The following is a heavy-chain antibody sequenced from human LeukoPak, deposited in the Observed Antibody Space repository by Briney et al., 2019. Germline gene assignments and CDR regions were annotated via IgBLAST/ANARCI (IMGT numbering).Heavy chain of an antibody. Sequence: ASVKVSCMASGYTFNNHYMYWVRQAPGQGLEWMGVINPSGGSTSYAQKFQGRVTISRDNSKNTLHLQMNSLRAEDTAVYYCARDRSGWYDFDYWGQGTLVTVSS. V-gene: IGHV1-46*02. CDR1: GYTFNNHY. J-gene: IGHJ4*02. CDR3: ARDRSGWYDFDY. D-gene: IGHD6-19*01. CDR2: INPSGGST.